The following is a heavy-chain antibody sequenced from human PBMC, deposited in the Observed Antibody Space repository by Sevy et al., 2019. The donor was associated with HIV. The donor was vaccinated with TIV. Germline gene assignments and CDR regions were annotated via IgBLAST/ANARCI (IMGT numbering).Heavy chain of an antibody. CDR1: GFTFSNHA. D-gene: IGHD2-8*02. J-gene: IGHJ3*02. CDR3: ARDRKVLLVVYAIPFDAFDI. Sequence: GGSLRLSCTASGFTFSNHAMHWVRQGPGKGPEWVAFIRNDGSHGYYADSVKGRFTIPRDNSKNTLYLQMNSLRPEDTAVYYCARDRKVLLVVYAIPFDAFDIWGQGTMVTVSS. V-gene: IGHV3-30*02. CDR2: IRNDGSHG.